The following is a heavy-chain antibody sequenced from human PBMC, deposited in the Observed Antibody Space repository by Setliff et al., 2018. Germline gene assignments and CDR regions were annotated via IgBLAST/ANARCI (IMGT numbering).Heavy chain of an antibody. CDR3: ARKDGDM. V-gene: IGHV4-4*08. J-gene: IGHJ3*02. CDR2: IYTTGST. D-gene: IGHD2-15*01. CDR1: GDSIRNYH. Sequence: SETLSLPCTVSGDSIRNYHWSWFRQPPGSRLEWIGYIYTTGSTSYNPSLKSRVAMSVDTSKNQFSLKMRSVTAADAALYYCARKDGDMWGQGTMVTVSS.